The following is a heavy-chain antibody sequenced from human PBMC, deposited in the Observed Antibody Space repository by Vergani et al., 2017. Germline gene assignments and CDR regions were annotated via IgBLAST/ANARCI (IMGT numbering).Heavy chain of an antibody. J-gene: IGHJ5*02. Sequence: EVQLVGSGGGLVQPGGSLRLSCAASGFTFSSYSMNWVRQAPGKGLEWVSYISSSSSTIYYADSVKGRFTISRDNAKNSLYLQMNSLRAEDTAVYYCARGFSMVRGVISRSPWFDPWGQGTLVTVSS. CDR1: GFTFSSYS. CDR2: ISSSSSTI. CDR3: ARGFSMVRGVISRSPWFDP. V-gene: IGHV3-48*01. D-gene: IGHD3-10*01.